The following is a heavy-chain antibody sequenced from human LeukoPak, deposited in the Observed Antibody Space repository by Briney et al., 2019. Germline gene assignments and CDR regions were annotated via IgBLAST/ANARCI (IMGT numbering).Heavy chain of an antibody. CDR2: IYHGGGT. V-gene: IGHV4-38-2*01. CDR1: GYSISSGYY. D-gene: IGHD3-3*01. Sequence: SETLSLTCAVSGYSISSGYYWGWIRQPPGKGLEWIGSIYHGGGTYYNPFLKSRVTISVDTSKNQFSLKLSSVTAADTAVYYCARLLDDFWSGYPYYFDYWGQGTLVTVSS. CDR3: ARLLDDFWSGYPYYFDY. J-gene: IGHJ4*02.